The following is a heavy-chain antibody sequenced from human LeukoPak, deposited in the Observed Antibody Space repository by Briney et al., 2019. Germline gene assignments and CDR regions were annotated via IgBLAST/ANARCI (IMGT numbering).Heavy chain of an antibody. CDR1: GFTFSSYS. Sequence: PGGSLRLSCAASGFTFSSYSMNWVRQAPGKGLEWVSSISSSSSYIYYADSVKGRFTISRDNAKNSLYLQMNSLRAEDTALYHCARSGIAAAGTLDVWGKGTTVTISS. V-gene: IGHV3-21*04. D-gene: IGHD6-13*01. CDR2: ISSSSSYI. CDR3: ARSGIAAAGTLDV. J-gene: IGHJ6*04.